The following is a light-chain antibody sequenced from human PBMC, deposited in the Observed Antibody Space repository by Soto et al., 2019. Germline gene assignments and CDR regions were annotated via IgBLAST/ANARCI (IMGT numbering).Light chain of an antibody. Sequence: DIQMTQSPSSLAASVGDRVTITCRASQSISSYLNWYQQKPGKAPKLLIYLASSLRSGVPSRFSGSGSGTDFTLTISSLQPEDFATYYCQQSDSTPVTFGPGTKVDIK. CDR2: LAS. CDR1: QSISSY. CDR3: QQSDSTPVT. V-gene: IGKV1-39*01. J-gene: IGKJ3*01.